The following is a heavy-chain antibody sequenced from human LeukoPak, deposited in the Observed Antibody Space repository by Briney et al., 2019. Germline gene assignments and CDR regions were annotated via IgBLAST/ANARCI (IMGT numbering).Heavy chain of an antibody. CDR3: ARHVPLAKPGPRFDP. D-gene: IGHD3-3*02. J-gene: IGHJ5*02. V-gene: IGHV4-59*08. CDR1: GVSISSSY. CDR2: ISNSGGT. Sequence: KPSETLSPTCTVSGVSISSSYWTWIRQAPGKGLECVGYISNSGGTRYNPSVQSRVTISVDTSNNQVSLKLSSLTAADTAVYYCARHVPLAKPGPRFDPWGQGILVTVSS.